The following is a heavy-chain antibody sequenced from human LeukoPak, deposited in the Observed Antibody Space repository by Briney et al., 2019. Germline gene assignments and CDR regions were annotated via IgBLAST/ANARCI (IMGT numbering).Heavy chain of an antibody. CDR2: ISGGTT. Sequence: PGRSLRLSCTASGFTFGDYLMCWFRQAPGKGLEWIGFISGGTTEYAASVKGRFTISRDDSTSIAYLQMNSLTTEDTAVYYCSRGSGWLSVYWGQGTLVTVSS. CDR1: GFTFGDYL. J-gene: IGHJ4*02. CDR3: SRGSGWLSVY. D-gene: IGHD6-19*01. V-gene: IGHV3-49*03.